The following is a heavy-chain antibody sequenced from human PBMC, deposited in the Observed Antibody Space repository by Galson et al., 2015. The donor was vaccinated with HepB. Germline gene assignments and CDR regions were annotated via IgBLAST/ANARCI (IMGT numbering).Heavy chain of an antibody. D-gene: IGHD6-19*01. CDR1: GDSVSSHDTS. CDR2: TYQRSKWYN. V-gene: IGHV6-1*01. J-gene: IGHJ3*01. Sequence: CAISGDSVSSHDTSWNWIRQSPSRGLEWLGRTYQRSKWYNDYAVSVRGRITIDPDTSKNQFSLRLESVTPEDTAIYYCARDWGWFDAFDVWGQGTEVVVSS. CDR3: ARDWGWFDAFDV.